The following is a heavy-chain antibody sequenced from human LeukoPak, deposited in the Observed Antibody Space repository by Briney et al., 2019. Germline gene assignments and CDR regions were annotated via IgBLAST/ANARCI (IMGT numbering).Heavy chain of an antibody. J-gene: IGHJ4*02. V-gene: IGHV4-59*01. CDR1: GGSISSYY. Sequence: SETLSLTCTVSGGSISSYYWSWIRQPPGRGLEWIGYIYYSGSTNYNPSLKSRVTISVDTSKNQFSLKLSSVTAADTAVYYCARTSLRGVIRGLPYYFDYWGQGTLVTVSS. D-gene: IGHD3-10*01. CDR3: ARTSLRGVIRGLPYYFDY. CDR2: IYYSGST.